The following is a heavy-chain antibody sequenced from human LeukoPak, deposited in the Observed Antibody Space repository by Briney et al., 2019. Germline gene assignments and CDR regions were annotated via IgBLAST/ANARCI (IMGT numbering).Heavy chain of an antibody. Sequence: WASVKVSCKASGYTFTSYGISWVRQAPGQGLEWMGWISAYNGNTNYAQKLQGRVTMTTDTSTSTAYMELRSLRSDDTAVYYCARDGLIAYDFWSGYYYLTEWGQGTLVTVSS. CDR2: ISAYNGNT. CDR3: ARDGLIAYDFWSGYYYLTE. V-gene: IGHV1-18*01. CDR1: GYTFTSYG. D-gene: IGHD3-3*01. J-gene: IGHJ4*02.